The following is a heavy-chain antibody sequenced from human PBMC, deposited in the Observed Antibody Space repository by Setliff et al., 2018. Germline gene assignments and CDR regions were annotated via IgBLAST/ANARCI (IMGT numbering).Heavy chain of an antibody. J-gene: IGHJ4*02. Sequence: SETLSLTCTVSGASITNINYYWGLIRQPPGKGLEWIGSIFYSRRTFYNPSLKSRVTISVDTSKNQFSLTLSSVTAADTAVYYCARLPNYVWGSPVDYWGQGTLVTVSS. V-gene: IGHV4-39*01. D-gene: IGHD3-16*01. CDR3: ARLPNYVWGSPVDY. CDR1: GASITNINYY. CDR2: IFYSRRT.